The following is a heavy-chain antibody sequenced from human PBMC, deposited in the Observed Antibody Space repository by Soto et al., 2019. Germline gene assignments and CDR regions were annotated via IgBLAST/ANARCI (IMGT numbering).Heavy chain of an antibody. V-gene: IGHV3-23*01. CDR2: ISGSGGST. D-gene: IGHD5-18*01. J-gene: IGHJ3*02. CDR1: GFTFSSYA. Sequence: GSLRLSWAASGFTFSSYAMSLVRQAPGKGLEWVSAISGSGGSTYYADSVKGWFTISRDNSKNTLYLQMNSLRAEDTAVYYCATGFFTAGDAFDIWGQGTMVTVSS. CDR3: ATGFFTAGDAFDI.